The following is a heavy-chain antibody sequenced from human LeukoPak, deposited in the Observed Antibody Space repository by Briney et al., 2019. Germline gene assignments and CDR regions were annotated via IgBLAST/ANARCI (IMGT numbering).Heavy chain of an antibody. J-gene: IGHJ4*02. Sequence: QPGGSLRLSCAASGFTFSSYAMSWVRQAPGKGLEWVSAISGSGGSTYYADSVKGRFTISRDNSKNTLYLQMNSLRAEDTAVYFCAKSRSGSANCALQIFDNWGQGTLVTVSS. CDR2: ISGSGGST. V-gene: IGHV3-23*01. CDR1: GFTFSSYA. CDR3: AKSRSGSANCALQIFDN. D-gene: IGHD1-1*01.